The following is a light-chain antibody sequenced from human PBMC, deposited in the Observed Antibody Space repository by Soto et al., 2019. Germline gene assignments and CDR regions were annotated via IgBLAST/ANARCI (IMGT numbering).Light chain of an antibody. V-gene: IGLV2-14*01. CDR1: SNDVGGYNY. J-gene: IGLJ2*01. CDR3: SSYTSSSTLV. CDR2: DVS. Sequence: QSALTQPASVSGSPGQSITISCTGTSNDVGGYNYVSWYLQHPGKAPKLMIYDVSNRPSGVSNRFSGSKSGNTASLTISGLQAEDEAHYYCSSYTSSSTLVFGGGTKLTVL.